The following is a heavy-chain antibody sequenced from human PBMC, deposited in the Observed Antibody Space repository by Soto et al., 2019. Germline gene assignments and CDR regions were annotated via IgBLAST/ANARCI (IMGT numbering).Heavy chain of an antibody. Sequence: SETLSLTCTVSGGSISSGGYYWSWIRQHPGKGLEWIGYIYYSGSTYYNPSLKSRVTISVDTSKNQFSLKLSSVTAADTAVYYCARGGGLRDGYNLGGSFDYWGQGTLVTVSS. CDR3: ARGGGLRDGYNLGGSFDY. CDR1: GGSISSGGYY. V-gene: IGHV4-31*03. J-gene: IGHJ4*02. D-gene: IGHD5-12*01. CDR2: IYYSGST.